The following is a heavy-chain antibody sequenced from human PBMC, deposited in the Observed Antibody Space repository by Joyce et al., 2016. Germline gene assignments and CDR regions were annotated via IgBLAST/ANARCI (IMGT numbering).Heavy chain of an antibody. Sequence: EVELVESGGGLVQPGGSLTLSCAASGFSFSSYSMNWVRQDPGKGLEGVAYITSSIAPMAYADSVKGRFTTSRDNAKNSVYLQMNSLRNEDTAVYYCARVRAIFGVGTVFDYWGQGTLVTVSS. CDR1: GFSFSSYS. D-gene: IGHD3-3*01. CDR3: ARVRAIFGVGTVFDY. J-gene: IGHJ4*02. V-gene: IGHV3-48*02. CDR2: ITSSIAPM.